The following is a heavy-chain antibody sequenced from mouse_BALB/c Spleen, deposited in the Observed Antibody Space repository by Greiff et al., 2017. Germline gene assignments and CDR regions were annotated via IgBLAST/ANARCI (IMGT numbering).Heavy chain of an antibody. CDR2: IDPANGNT. CDR1: GFNITDTY. CDR3: ANYGADWYFDG. V-gene: IGHV14-3*02. Sequence: VHVKQSGAELVKPGASVKLSCTASGFNITDTYMHWVKQRPEQGLEWIGRIDPANGNTKYDPKFQGKATITADTSSNTAYLQLSSLTSEDTAVYYCANYGADWYFDGWGEGTTVTVSS. D-gene: IGHD1-1*02. J-gene: IGHJ1*01.